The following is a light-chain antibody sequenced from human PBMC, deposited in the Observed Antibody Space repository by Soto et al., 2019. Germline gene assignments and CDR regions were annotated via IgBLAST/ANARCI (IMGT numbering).Light chain of an antibody. CDR3: ISYTSSSPYVV. V-gene: IGLV2-14*01. CDR2: DVS. Sequence: QSALTQPASVSGSPGQSITISCTGTSSDVGGYNYVSWYQQHPGKAPKLMIYDVSNRPSGVSNRFSGSKSGNTASLTISGRQAEDEADYYCISYTSSSPYVVFGGGTQLTVL. J-gene: IGLJ2*01. CDR1: SSDVGGYNY.